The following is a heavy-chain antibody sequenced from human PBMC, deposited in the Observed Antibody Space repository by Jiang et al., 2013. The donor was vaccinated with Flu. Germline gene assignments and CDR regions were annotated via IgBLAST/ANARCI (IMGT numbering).Heavy chain of an antibody. D-gene: IGHD5-18*01. V-gene: IGHV4-59*01. CDR2: THNSGGT. Sequence: GSGLVKPSETLSLTCTVSGGSISSYYWSWIRQPPGKGLEWIGYTHNSGGTSYNPSLMSRVTISVDTSKNQFSLRLSSVTAADTAVYYCARVEWTQVWPEDYWGQGTLVTVSS. CDR3: ARVEWTQVWPEDY. J-gene: IGHJ4*02. CDR1: GGSISSYY.